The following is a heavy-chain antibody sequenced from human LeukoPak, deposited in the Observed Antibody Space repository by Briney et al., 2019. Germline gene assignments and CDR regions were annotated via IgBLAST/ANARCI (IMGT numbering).Heavy chain of an antibody. CDR2: ISSSGSTI. CDR3: ARDWVVVVPAAMDYYYYGMDV. Sequence: GGSLRLSCAASGFTFSDYYMSWIRQAPGKGLEWVSYISSSGSTIYYADSVKGRFTISRDNAKNSLYLQMNSLRAEDTAVYYCARDWVVVVPAAMDYYYYGMDVWGQGTTVTVSS. CDR1: GFTFSDYY. J-gene: IGHJ6*02. V-gene: IGHV3-11*01. D-gene: IGHD2-2*01.